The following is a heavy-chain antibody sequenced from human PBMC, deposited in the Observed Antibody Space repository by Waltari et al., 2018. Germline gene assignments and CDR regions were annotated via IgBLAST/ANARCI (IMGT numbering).Heavy chain of an antibody. J-gene: IGHJ6*02. D-gene: IGHD3-10*01. CDR3: ARDRGITMVRGAYYYYGMDV. V-gene: IGHV4-59*01. CDR2: IYYSGST. CDR1: GGSISSYY. Sequence: QVQLQESGPGLVKPSETLSLTCTVSGGSISSYYWSWIRQPPGKGLEWIGYIYYSGSTTYNPSLKSRVTIAVDTSKNQFSLKLSSVTAADTAVYYCARDRGITMVRGAYYYYGMDVWGQGTTVTVSS.